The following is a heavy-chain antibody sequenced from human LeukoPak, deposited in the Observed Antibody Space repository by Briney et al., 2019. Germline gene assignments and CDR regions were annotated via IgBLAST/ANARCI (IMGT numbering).Heavy chain of an antibody. CDR1: GYSISSGYY. D-gene: IGHD3-3*01. V-gene: IGHV4-38-2*02. CDR3: ARDGQRAILGDAFDI. J-gene: IGHJ3*02. CDR2: IYHSGST. Sequence: PSETLSLTRTVSGYSISSGYYWGWIRQPPGQGLEWIGTIYHSGSTYYNASLKSRVTISVDTSKNQFSLKLSSVTAADTAVYFCARDGQRAILGDAFDIWGQGTMVTVSS.